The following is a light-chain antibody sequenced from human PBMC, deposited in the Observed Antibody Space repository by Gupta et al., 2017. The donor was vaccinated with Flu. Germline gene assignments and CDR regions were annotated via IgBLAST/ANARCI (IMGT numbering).Light chain of an antibody. CDR3: QQSYSTPYT. V-gene: IGKV1-39*01. CDR1: QSISNY. J-gene: IGKJ2*01. Sequence: DIQMTQSPSSLSASVGDRVTITCRASQSISNYLNWYQQKAGEAPKLLTYAASSLQSGVPSRFSGSGSGTDFTLTISSLQPEDFATYFCQQSYSTPYTFGQGTKLEIK. CDR2: AAS.